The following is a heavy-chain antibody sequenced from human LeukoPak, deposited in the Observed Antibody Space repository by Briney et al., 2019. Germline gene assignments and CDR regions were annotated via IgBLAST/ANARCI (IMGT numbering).Heavy chain of an antibody. Sequence: SGGSLRLSCAASGFTFSTYSMNWVRQAPGKGLEWVSYISSSSSSIHYADSVKGRFTISRDNAKNSLYLQMNSLRAEDTAVYYCAREFFGDFFWGSYRYTGLGYWGQGTLVTVSS. J-gene: IGHJ4*02. V-gene: IGHV3-48*01. CDR2: ISSSSSSI. D-gene: IGHD3-16*02. CDR1: GFTFSTYS. CDR3: AREFFGDFFWGSYRYTGLGY.